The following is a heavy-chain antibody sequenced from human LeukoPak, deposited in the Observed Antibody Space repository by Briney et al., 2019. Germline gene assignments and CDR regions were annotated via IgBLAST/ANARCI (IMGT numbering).Heavy chain of an antibody. CDR2: INPNSGGT. CDR3: ARTWYSSSWYYFDY. D-gene: IGHD6-13*01. J-gene: IGHJ4*02. CDR1: GYTFTDYY. Sequence: ASVKVSCKASGYTFTDYYMHWVRQAPGQGLEWMGWINPNSGGTNYAQKFQGRVTMTRDTSISTAYTELSRLRSDDTAVYYCARTWYSSSWYYFDYWGQGTLVTVSS. V-gene: IGHV1-2*02.